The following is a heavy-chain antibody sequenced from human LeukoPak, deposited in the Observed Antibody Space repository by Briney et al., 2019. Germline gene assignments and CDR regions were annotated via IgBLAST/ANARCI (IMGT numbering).Heavy chain of an antibody. Sequence: SETLSLTCTVSGGSISSYYWSWIRQPPGKGLEWIGYIYYSGSTNYNPSLKSRVTILVDTSKNQFSLKLSSVTAADTPVYYCASQYSSSWWYFDLWGRGTLVTVSS. D-gene: IGHD6-6*01. CDR1: GGSISSYY. J-gene: IGHJ2*01. CDR2: IYYSGST. V-gene: IGHV4-59*08. CDR3: ASQYSSSWWYFDL.